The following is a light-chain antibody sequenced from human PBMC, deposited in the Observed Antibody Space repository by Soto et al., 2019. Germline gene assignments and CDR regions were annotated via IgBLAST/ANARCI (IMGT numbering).Light chain of an antibody. CDR2: DVS. Sequence: QSALTQPASVSGSPGQSVTISCAGTSSDVGGYNFVSWYQQHPGKAPQLMIYDVSSRPSGVSNRFSGSKSGNTASLTISGLQVEGAAYYDCSSYTSSYTSVFGTGTKLTVL. V-gene: IGLV2-14*03. J-gene: IGLJ1*01. CDR3: SSYTSSYTSV. CDR1: SSDVGGYNF.